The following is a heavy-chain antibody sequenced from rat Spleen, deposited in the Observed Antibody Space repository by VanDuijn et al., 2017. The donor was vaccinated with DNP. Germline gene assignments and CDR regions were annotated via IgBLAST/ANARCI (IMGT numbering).Heavy chain of an antibody. CDR2: ISSGENT. V-gene: IGHV2S12*01. CDR1: GFSLTSYA. CDR3: ARDLIIRDTTSAMDA. J-gene: IGHJ4*01. Sequence: QVRLRESGPGLVQSSHTLSLTCTVSGFSLTSYAVSWVRQPPGKGLEWIAAISSGENTYYNPALKSRLSISRDTSKSQVFLKMNSVQTEDTATYYCARDLIIRDTTSAMDAWGQGTSVTVSS. D-gene: IGHD4-3*01.